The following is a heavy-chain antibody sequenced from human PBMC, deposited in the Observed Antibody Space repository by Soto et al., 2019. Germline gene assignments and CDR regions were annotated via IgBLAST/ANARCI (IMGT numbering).Heavy chain of an antibody. V-gene: IGHV3-7*01. CDR3: ARSRLLWFGALDY. J-gene: IGHJ4*02. CDR2: IKQDGSEK. Sequence: HPGGSLRLSCAASGFTLSSYWMSWVRQAPGKGLEWVANIKQDGSEKYYVDSVKGRFTISRDNAKNSLYLQMNSLRAEDTAVYYCARSRLLWFGALDYWGRGTLVTVSS. CDR1: GFTLSSYW. D-gene: IGHD3-10*01.